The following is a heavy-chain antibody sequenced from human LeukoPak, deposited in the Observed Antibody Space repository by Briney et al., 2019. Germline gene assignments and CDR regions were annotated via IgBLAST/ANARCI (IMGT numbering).Heavy chain of an antibody. CDR1: GGSISSYY. Sequence: SETLSLTCTVSGGSISSYYWSWIRQPPGKGLEWIGYIYYSGSTNYNPSLKSRVTISVDTSKNQFSLKLSSVTAADTAVYYCARLLLPSGGFDYWGQGILVTVSS. J-gene: IGHJ4*02. D-gene: IGHD2-15*01. V-gene: IGHV4-59*08. CDR3: ARLLLPSGGFDY. CDR2: IYYSGST.